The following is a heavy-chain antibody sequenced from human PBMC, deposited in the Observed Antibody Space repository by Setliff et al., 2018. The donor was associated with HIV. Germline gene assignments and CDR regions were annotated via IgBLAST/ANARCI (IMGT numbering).Heavy chain of an antibody. CDR1: GGSISSHY. J-gene: IGHJ4*02. V-gene: IGHV4-59*11. CDR2: MYFRGNA. D-gene: IGHD6-19*01. Sequence: PSETLSLTCTVSGGSISSHYWSWIRQAPGKGLEWIGTMYFRGNARNSPSLKSRVTISVDTSKNQFSLKLSSVTAADTAVYYCASMERGSGFSNRNYFDYWGQGTLVTVSS. CDR3: ASMERGSGFSNRNYFDY.